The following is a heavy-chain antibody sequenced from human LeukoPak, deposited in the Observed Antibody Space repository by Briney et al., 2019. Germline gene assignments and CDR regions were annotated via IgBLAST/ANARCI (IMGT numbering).Heavy chain of an antibody. D-gene: IGHD6-19*01. Sequence: GSLRLSCAASGFTFSSYAMSWVRQAPGKGLEWVSAISGSGGTTYYADSVKGRFTISRDNSKNTLYLQMNSLRAEDTAVYYCAKHSSGWFYFDYWGQGTLVTVSS. V-gene: IGHV3-23*01. CDR2: ISGSGGTT. J-gene: IGHJ4*02. CDR3: AKHSSGWFYFDY. CDR1: GFTFSSYA.